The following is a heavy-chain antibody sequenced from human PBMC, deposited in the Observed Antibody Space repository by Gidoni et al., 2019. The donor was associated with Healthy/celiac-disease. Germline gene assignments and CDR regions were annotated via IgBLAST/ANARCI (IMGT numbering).Heavy chain of an antibody. Sequence: QVQLQQWGAGLLKPSETLSLTCAVYGGSFSGYYWSWIRQPPGKGLEWIGEINHSGSTNYNPSLKSRVTISVDTSKNQFSLKLSSVTAADTAVYYCARCQSSGWYWDWGQGTLVTVSS. D-gene: IGHD6-19*01. CDR3: ARCQSSGWYWD. V-gene: IGHV4-34*01. CDR2: INHSGST. CDR1: GGSFSGYY. J-gene: IGHJ4*02.